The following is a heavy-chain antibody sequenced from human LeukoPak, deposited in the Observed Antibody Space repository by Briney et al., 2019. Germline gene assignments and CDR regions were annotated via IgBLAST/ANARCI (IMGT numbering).Heavy chain of an antibody. J-gene: IGHJ4*02. D-gene: IGHD3-16*01. CDR1: GFTFRSYW. V-gene: IGHV3-7*01. CDR2: IKQDGSAK. Sequence: XGSLXLSCAASGFTFRSYWMSWVRQAPGKGLEWVANIKQDGSAKNYVDSVTGRFTISRDNAQNSLYLQMNSLRAEDTAVYYCVSDYIWGSSVIWGQGALVTVSS. CDR3: VSDYIWGSSVI.